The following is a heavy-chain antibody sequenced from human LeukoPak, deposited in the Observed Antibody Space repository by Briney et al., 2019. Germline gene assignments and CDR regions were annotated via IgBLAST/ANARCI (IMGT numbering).Heavy chain of an antibody. V-gene: IGHV1-24*01. D-gene: IGHD3-22*01. Sequence: ASVKVSCKVSGYTLTELSMHWVRQAPGKGLEWMGGFDPEDGETIYVQKFQGRVTMTEDTSTDTAYMELSSLRSEDTAVYYCATSPWTRYYYDSSGYFDYWGQGTLVTVSS. CDR3: ATSPWTRYYYDSSGYFDY. CDR2: FDPEDGET. CDR1: GYTLTELS. J-gene: IGHJ4*02.